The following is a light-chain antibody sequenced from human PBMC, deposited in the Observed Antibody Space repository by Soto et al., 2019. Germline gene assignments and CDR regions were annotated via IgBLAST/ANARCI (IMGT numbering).Light chain of an antibody. J-gene: IGKJ1*01. Sequence: EIVLTQSPGTLSLSPGERATLSCRASQSVGKNYLAWYQQKPGQAPRVLIYGASRRATGIPDRFSGSGSETDFPLTISRLEPEDFAVYYCHQYANSPRTFGQGTKVEIK. CDR2: GAS. V-gene: IGKV3-20*01. CDR1: QSVGKNY. CDR3: HQYANSPRT.